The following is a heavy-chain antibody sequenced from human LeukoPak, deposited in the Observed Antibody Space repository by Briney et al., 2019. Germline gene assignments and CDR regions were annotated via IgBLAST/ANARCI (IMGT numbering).Heavy chain of an antibody. V-gene: IGHV4-38-2*02. D-gene: IGHD6-13*01. J-gene: IGHJ4*02. CDR2: IYHSGST. CDR3: ASAAWHSSFDY. Sequence: SETLSLTCTVSGYSISSGYYWGWIRQPPGKGLEWIGSIYHSGSTYYNPSLKSRVTISVDTSKNQFSLKLSSVTAADTAVYYCASAAWHSSFDYWGQGTLVTVSS. CDR1: GYSISSGYY.